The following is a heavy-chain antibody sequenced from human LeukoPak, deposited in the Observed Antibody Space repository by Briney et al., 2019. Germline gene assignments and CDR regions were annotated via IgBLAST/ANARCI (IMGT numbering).Heavy chain of an antibody. CDR1: GFTFSSYG. Sequence: GRSLRLSCAASGFTFSSYGMHWVRQAPGKGLEWVAVIWYDGSNKYYADSVKGRFTISRDNSKNTLYLQMNSLRAEDTAVYYCAKDRVGGSSWFFDYWGQGTPVTVSS. J-gene: IGHJ4*02. CDR2: IWYDGSNK. D-gene: IGHD6-13*01. CDR3: AKDRVGGSSWFFDY. V-gene: IGHV3-33*06.